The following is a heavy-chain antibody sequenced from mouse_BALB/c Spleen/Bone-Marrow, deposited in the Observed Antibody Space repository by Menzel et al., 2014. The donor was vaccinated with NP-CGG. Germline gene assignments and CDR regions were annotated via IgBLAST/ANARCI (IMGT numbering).Heavy chain of an antibody. CDR3: AVYDYEGFAY. V-gene: IGHV14-3*02. CDR1: GFNTKDTY. Sequence: VQLQQSGAELVKPGASVKLSCTASGFNTKDTYMHWVKQRPGQGLEWIGRIDPANGNTKYDPKFQGKATITADTSSNTAYLQLSSLTSEDTAVYYCAVYDYEGFAYWGQGTLVTVSA. CDR2: IDPANGNT. J-gene: IGHJ3*01. D-gene: IGHD2-4*01.